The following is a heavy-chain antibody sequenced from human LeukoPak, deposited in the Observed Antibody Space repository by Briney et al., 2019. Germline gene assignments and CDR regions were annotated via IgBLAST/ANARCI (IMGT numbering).Heavy chain of an antibody. CDR2: IYYSGST. CDR3: ARLLYHYDSSGYYSYYYYYYMDV. J-gene: IGHJ6*03. V-gene: IGHV4-39*01. CDR1: GGSISSSSYY. Sequence: KPSETLSLTCTVSGGSISSSSYYWGWIRQPPGKGLEWIGSIYYSGSTYYNPSLKSRVTISVDTSKNQFSLKLSSVTAADTAVYYCARLLYHYDSSGYYSYYYYYYMDVWGKGTTVTVSS. D-gene: IGHD3-22*01.